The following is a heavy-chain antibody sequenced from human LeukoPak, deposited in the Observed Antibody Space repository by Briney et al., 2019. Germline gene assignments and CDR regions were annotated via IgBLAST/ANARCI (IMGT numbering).Heavy chain of an antibody. CDR1: GFTFSSYA. V-gene: IGHV3-23*01. D-gene: IGHD2-21*02. CDR2: ISGSGDST. CDR3: AKDLSVGRGDCYSCYFDY. Sequence: GGSLRLSCAATGFTFSSYAMSWVRQAPGKGLEWVSAISGSGDSTYHADSVKGRFTISRDNSKNTLYLQMNSLRAEDTAVYYCAKDLSVGRGDCYSCYFDYWGQGTRVTVSS. J-gene: IGHJ4*02.